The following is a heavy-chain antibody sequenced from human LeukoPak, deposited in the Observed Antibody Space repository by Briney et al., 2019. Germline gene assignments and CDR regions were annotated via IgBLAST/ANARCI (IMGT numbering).Heavy chain of an antibody. CDR2: INPNSGGT. J-gene: IGHJ4*02. CDR1: GSTFTGYY. D-gene: IGHD2-2*01. V-gene: IGHV1-2*02. Sequence: GASVKVSCTASGSTFTGYYMHWGRQAPGQGLEWMGWINPNSGGTNYAQKFQGRVTMTRDTSISTAYMELSRLRSDDTAVYYCARDPLAPDIVVVPAAPDYWGQGTLVTVSS. CDR3: ARDPLAPDIVVVPAAPDY.